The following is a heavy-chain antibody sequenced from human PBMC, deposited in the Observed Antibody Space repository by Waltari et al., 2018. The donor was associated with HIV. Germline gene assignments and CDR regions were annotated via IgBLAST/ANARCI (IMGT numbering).Heavy chain of an antibody. Sequence: QVQLVESGGRVVQPGGSLRLSGAASGFTFTSSSSHWVRQDPGKGLDWVAVIFYDGTKKYYADSVKGRFIISRDNSNSMLYLQMNSLRVDDTAVYYCAREVSVTTFLNAFEYWGHGTLVTVSS. CDR1: GFTFTSSS. CDR2: IFYDGTKK. J-gene: IGHJ4*03. D-gene: IGHD4-17*01. V-gene: IGHV3-30*03. CDR3: AREVSVTTFLNAFEY.